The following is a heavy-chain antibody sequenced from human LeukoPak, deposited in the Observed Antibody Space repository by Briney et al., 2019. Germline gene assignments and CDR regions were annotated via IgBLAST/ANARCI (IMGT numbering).Heavy chain of an antibody. CDR2: ISGSGGST. CDR3: AKGYMSTALFDY. Sequence: SGGSLRLSCAASGFTFSSYAMSWVRQAPGRGLEWVSSISGSGGSTYYADSVKGRFTISRDNSKNTLYLQMNSLRTEDTAVYYCAKGYMSTALFDYWGQGTPVTVSS. D-gene: IGHD4-17*01. CDR1: GFTFSSYA. V-gene: IGHV3-23*01. J-gene: IGHJ4*02.